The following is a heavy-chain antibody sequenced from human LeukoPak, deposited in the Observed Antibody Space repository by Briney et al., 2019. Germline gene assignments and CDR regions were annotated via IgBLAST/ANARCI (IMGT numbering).Heavy chain of an antibody. V-gene: IGHV4-34*01. CDR1: GGSFSGYY. D-gene: IGHD6-19*01. CDR3: ARKSRSSGWFWGFDY. J-gene: IGHJ4*02. CDR2: INHSGST. Sequence: SSETLSLTCAVYGGSFSGYYWSWIRQPPGKGLEWIGEINHSGSTNYNPSLKSRVTISVDTSKNQFSLKLSSVTAADTAVYYCARKSRSSGWFWGFDYWGQGTLVTVSS.